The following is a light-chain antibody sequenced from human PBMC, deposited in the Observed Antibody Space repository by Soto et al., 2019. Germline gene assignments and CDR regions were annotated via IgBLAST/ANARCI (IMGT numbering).Light chain of an antibody. J-gene: IGKJ3*01. Sequence: EIGLTQSPCTLSLSPGERATLSCRASQRFSSSYLAWYQQKPGQAPRLLMYCASSRATGTPDRFSGSGSWTDFTLTISRLEPEDLSVYYCQQYDNWCNFSPGTKVDIK. V-gene: IGKV3-20*01. CDR2: CAS. CDR1: QRFSSSY. CDR3: QQYDNWCN.